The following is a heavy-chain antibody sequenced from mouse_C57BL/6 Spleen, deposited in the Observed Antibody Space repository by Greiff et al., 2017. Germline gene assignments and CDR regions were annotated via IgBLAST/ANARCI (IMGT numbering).Heavy chain of an antibody. D-gene: IGHD4-1*01. CDR1: GFTFSSYG. CDR3: ARPTGSYYFDY. J-gene: IGHJ2*01. V-gene: IGHV5-6*01. Sequence: EVLLVESGGDLVKPGGSLKLSCAASGFTFSSYGMSWVRQTPDQRLEWVATISSGGSYTYYPDSVKGRFTISRDNAKNTLYLQMSSLKSEDTAMYYCARPTGSYYFDYWGQGTTLTVSS. CDR2: ISSGGSYT.